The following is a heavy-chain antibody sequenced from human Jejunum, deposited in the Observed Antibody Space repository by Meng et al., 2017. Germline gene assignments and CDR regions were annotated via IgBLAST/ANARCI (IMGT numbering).Heavy chain of an antibody. Sequence: QVQLQESGPGLVKPSEALSLTCTGSGGAITSCYWSWIRQPPGKGLEWIGHIYYSGRNDYSPSLKSRVTISVDTSKNQFSLRLSPVTAADTAVYYCGRHLYGSGSQPIDYWGQGTLVTVSS. J-gene: IGHJ4*02. CDR1: GGAITSCY. CDR3: GRHLYGSGSQPIDY. V-gene: IGHV4-59*08. D-gene: IGHD3-10*01. CDR2: IYYSGRN.